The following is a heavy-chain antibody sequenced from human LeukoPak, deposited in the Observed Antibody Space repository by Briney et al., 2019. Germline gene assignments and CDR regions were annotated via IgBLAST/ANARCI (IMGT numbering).Heavy chain of an antibody. CDR3: AKEGGYCSGGSCYPLQFDY. CDR2: IYYSGTT. D-gene: IGHD2-15*01. Sequence: SETLSLTCTVSGGSISSSSYHWGWIRQPPGKGLEWIGTIYYSGTTYYNPSLKSRVTISVDTSKNQFSLKLSSVTAADTAVYYCAKEGGYCSGGSCYPLQFDYWGQGTLVTVSS. V-gene: IGHV4-39*01. CDR1: GGSISSSSYH. J-gene: IGHJ4*02.